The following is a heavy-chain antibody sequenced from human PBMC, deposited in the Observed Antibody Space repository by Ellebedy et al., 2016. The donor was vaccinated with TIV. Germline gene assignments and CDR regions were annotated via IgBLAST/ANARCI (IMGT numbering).Heavy chain of an antibody. J-gene: IGHJ4*02. CDR3: ATYDGYCGGGSCNGGAYAAY. CDR1: GYSFTSFW. Sequence: GESLKISCKASGYSFTSFWIGWVRQMPGKGLEWMGTIDPGHSDTRYSPSFEVQVTISADTSISTAYLRWTTLRASDTAMYYCATYDGYCGGGSCNGGAYAAYWGQGTQVTVSS. V-gene: IGHV5-51*01. D-gene: IGHD2-15*01. CDR2: IDPGHSDT.